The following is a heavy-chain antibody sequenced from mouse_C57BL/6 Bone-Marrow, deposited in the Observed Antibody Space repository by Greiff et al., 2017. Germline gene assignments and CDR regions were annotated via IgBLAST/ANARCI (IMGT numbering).Heavy chain of an antibody. V-gene: IGHV5-6*02. CDR3: ASRKQETGLAY. Sequence: EVMLVESGGDLVKPGGSLKLSCAASGFTFSSYGMSWVRQTPDKRLEWVATISSGGSYTYYPDSVKGRFTISRDNAKNTLYLQMSSLKSEDTAMYYCASRKQETGLAYWGQGTLVTVSA. CDR1: GFTFSSYG. CDR2: ISSGGSYT. J-gene: IGHJ3*01.